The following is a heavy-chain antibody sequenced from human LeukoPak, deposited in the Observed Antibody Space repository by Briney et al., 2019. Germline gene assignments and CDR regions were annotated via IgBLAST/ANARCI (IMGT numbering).Heavy chain of an antibody. V-gene: IGHV4-39*07. CDR2: IYYSGIT. D-gene: IGHD2-8*01. J-gene: IGHJ4*02. Sequence: SETLSLTCTVSGGSISSSSFYWGWIRQPPGKGLQWIGSIYYSGITNYSPSLNSRVTMSLDMPKNQLSLNLSSVTAADTAVYYCSRENGAFSPFGFWGQGTLVTVTP. CDR3: SRENGAFSPFGF. CDR1: GGSISSSSFY.